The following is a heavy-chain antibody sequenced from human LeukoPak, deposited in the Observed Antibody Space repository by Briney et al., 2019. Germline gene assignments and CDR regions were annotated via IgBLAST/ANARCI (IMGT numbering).Heavy chain of an antibody. CDR2: IKQDGSEK. Sequence: PGGSLRLSCAASGFNFSNYWMTWFRQTTGQGLEEEDNIKQDGSEKYYVDSVKGRFTISRDNAKNSLYLQMNSLRVEDTAIYYCARDYVWGSSESDYWGQGTLVTVSS. D-gene: IGHD7-27*01. CDR1: GFNFSNYW. CDR3: ARDYVWGSSESDY. J-gene: IGHJ4*02. V-gene: IGHV3-7*01.